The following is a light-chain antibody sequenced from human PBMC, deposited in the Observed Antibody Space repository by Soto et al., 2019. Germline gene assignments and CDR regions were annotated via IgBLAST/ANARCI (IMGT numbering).Light chain of an antibody. CDR1: QSISTY. CDR2: AAS. V-gene: IGKV1-39*01. CDR3: QQSSNFPLT. J-gene: IGKJ4*01. Sequence: DIQMTQSPSSLSASVGDRITITCRASQSISTYLNWYQQKPGKAPKLLIYAASTLQSGVPSRFSGSGSETEFTLTISSVQPEDFATFFCQQSSNFPLTIGGGTMVEMK.